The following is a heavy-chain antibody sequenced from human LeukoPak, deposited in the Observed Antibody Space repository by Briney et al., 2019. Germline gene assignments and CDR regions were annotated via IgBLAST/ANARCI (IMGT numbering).Heavy chain of an antibody. CDR1: GFTFSSCW. CDR2: INSDGSST. V-gene: IGHV3-74*01. Sequence: GGSLRLSCAASGFTFSSCWMHWVRQAPGKGLVWVSRINSDGSSTSYADSVKGRFTISRDNAKNTLYLQMNSLRAEDTAVYYCARGDDILTAYYYYYGMDVWGKGTTVTVSS. CDR3: ARGDDILTAYYYYYGMDV. D-gene: IGHD3-9*01. J-gene: IGHJ6*04.